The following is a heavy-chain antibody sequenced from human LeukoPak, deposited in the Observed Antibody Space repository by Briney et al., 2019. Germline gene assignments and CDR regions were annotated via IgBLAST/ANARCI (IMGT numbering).Heavy chain of an antibody. CDR2: ISYDGGDK. V-gene: IGHV3-30*03. CDR1: GFTFSNYD. D-gene: IGHD6-19*01. J-gene: IGHJ4*02. CDR3: ARDIEPIAVTGATADY. Sequence: GGSLRLSCAASGFTFSNYDMHWVRQAPGKGLEWVAVISYDGGDKEYVDSVKGRFTISRDNFKNTLYLQLNTLRVEDTALYYCARDIEPIAVTGATADYWGQGTLVIVSS.